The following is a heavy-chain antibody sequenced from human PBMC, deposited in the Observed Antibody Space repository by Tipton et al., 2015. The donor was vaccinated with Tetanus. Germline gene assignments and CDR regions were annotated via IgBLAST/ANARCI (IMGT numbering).Heavy chain of an antibody. CDR3: GRPMARHVDPYFDL. D-gene: IGHD3-10*02. V-gene: IGHV4-34*01. CDR1: GGPFSLYY. Sequence: GLVKPSETLSLTCTVSGGPFSLYYWNWVRQSPGKGLEWIGEISHSGSSSYSPSLKSRVTISVATSKIQFSLRLRSVAAADTALYFRGRPMARHVDPYFDLWGLGAKV. J-gene: IGHJ3*01. CDR2: ISHSGSS.